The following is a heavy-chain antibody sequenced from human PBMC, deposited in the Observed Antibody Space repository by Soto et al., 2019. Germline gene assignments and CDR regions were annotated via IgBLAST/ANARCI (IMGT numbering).Heavy chain of an antibody. Sequence: QVQLVQSGAEVKKPGASVKVSCKASGYTFTSHNIVCVRQASGQELEWVGGMNPNSGNADYAQKFQGRVTMTRDTSISTAYMELIRLRSEDTAVYYCSRRMSSSQFYYYMDVWGKGTTVSVSS. CDR3: SRRMSSSQFYYYMDV. D-gene: IGHD6-6*01. V-gene: IGHV1-8*01. CDR2: MNPNSGNA. CDR1: GYTFTSHN. J-gene: IGHJ6*03.